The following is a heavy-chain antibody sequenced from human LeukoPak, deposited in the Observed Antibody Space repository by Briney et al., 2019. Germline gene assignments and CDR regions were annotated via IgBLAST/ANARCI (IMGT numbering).Heavy chain of an antibody. V-gene: IGHV1-18*01. Sequence: ASVKVSCKTSGYTFTNYGISWVRQAPGQGLEWMGWISGYNDNKNYAQKFQGRVTMTTDTSTSTAYMELSSLRSEDTAVYYCATFDYWGQGTLVTVSS. CDR3: ATFDY. J-gene: IGHJ4*02. CDR1: GYTFTNYG. CDR2: ISGYNDNK.